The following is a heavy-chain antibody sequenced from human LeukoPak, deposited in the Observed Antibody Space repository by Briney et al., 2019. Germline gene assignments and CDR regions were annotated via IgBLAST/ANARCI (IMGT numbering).Heavy chain of an antibody. J-gene: IGHJ6*03. Sequence: ASVKVSCKASGYTFTSYAMNWVRQAPGQGLEWMGWINTNTGNPTYAQGFTGRFVFSLDTPVSTAYLQISSLKAEDTAVYYCARGMRYYYYMDVWGKGTTVTVSS. V-gene: IGHV7-4-1*02. CDR2: INTNTGNP. CDR3: ARGMRYYYYMDV. CDR1: GYTFTSYA.